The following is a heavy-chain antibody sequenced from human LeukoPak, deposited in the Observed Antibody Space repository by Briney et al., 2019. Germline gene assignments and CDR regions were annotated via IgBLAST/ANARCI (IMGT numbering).Heavy chain of an antibody. CDR3: AKYGAPGWSGYLDY. CDR2: TSGSGDST. V-gene: IGHV3-23*01. Sequence: GGSLRLSCAASGFTFSNYCVTWVRQAPGKALEWVSSTSGSGDSTYYADSVKGRFTISRDNSKNTLYLQMNSLRVEDTAIYYCAKYGAPGWSGYLDYWGQGTLVTVSS. J-gene: IGHJ4*02. CDR1: GFTFSNYC. D-gene: IGHD4/OR15-4a*01.